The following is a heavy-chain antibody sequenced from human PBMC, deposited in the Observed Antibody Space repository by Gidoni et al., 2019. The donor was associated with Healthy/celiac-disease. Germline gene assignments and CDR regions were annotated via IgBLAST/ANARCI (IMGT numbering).Heavy chain of an antibody. D-gene: IGHD5-12*01. CDR2: ISYDGSNK. Sequence: KGLEWVAVISYDGSNKYYADSVKGRFTISRDNSKNTLYLQMNSLRAEDTAVYYCAKGGEYSGYDDFDYWGQGTLVTVSS. V-gene: IGHV3-30*18. J-gene: IGHJ4*02. CDR3: AKGGEYSGYDDFDY.